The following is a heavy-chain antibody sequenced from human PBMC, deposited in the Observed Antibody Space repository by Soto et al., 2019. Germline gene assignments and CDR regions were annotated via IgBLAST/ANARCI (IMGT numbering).Heavy chain of an antibody. CDR1: GFTFSGHG. V-gene: IGHV3-30*18. D-gene: IGHD1-20*01. J-gene: IGHJ4*02. CDR3: AKQYNLGGLEDY. CDR2: ISYDGSSE. Sequence: QVQLVESGGGVVQPGTSLRLSCAASGFTFSGHGIHWVRQAPGKGLEWVAVISYDGSSEYYADSVKGRFSVSRDNSNNMAYLQMNSLRVEDTAMDYCAKQYNLGGLEDYWGQGTLVAVSS.